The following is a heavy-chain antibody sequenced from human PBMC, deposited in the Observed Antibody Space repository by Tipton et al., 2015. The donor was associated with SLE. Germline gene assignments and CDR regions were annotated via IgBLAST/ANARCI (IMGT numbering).Heavy chain of an antibody. Sequence: RSLRLSCAASGFTFDDYAMNWVRQAPGKGLEWVSGISWNSGNIVYADSVMGRFTISRDNVKNSLYLQMNSLRPEDTALYYCARSLYTGGNLDYWGQGTLVTVSS. CDR3: ARSLYTGGNLDY. CDR1: GFTFDDYA. V-gene: IGHV3-9*01. D-gene: IGHD2-2*02. CDR2: ISWNSGNI. J-gene: IGHJ4*02.